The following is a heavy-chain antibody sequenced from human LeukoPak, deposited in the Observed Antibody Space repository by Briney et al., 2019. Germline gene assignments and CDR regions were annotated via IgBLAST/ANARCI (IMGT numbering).Heavy chain of an antibody. Sequence: GGSLRLSCAGSGFTFSSYAMSWVRQAPGKGREWVSTISGSGGAGTYYADSVKGRFTVSRDNSRNTLYLPMNSLRAEDTAVYYCVKDRGGSPFYGMDVWGQGTTVTVSS. J-gene: IGHJ6*02. V-gene: IGHV3-23*01. CDR2: ISGSGGAGT. D-gene: IGHD1-26*01. CDR1: GFTFSSYA. CDR3: VKDRGGSPFYGMDV.